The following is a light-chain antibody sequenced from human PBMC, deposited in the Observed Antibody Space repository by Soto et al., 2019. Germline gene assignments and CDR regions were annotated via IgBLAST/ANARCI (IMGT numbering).Light chain of an antibody. CDR1: QGISSY. J-gene: IGKJ1*01. CDR2: AAS. CDR3: QQLNSYPQT. V-gene: IGKV1-9*01. Sequence: IQLTQSPSSLSASVGDRVTITCRASQGISSYFAWHQQKPGKAPKLLIYAASTLASGVPSRFSGSGSGTDFSLTISSLQPEDFATYYCQQLNSYPQTFGQGTKVDIK.